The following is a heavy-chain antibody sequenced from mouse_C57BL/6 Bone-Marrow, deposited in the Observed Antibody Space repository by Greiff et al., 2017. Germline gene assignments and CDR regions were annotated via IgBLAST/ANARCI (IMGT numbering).Heavy chain of an antibody. V-gene: IGHV14-3*01. CDR2: IDPANGNT. J-gene: IGHJ4*01. CDR1: GFNIKNTY. CDR3: ARWFYYYGSSFPYAMDY. D-gene: IGHD1-1*01. Sequence: VQLQQSVAELVRPGASVKLSCTASGFNIKNTYMHWVKQRPEQGLEWIGRIDPANGNTKYAPKFQGKATITADTSSNTAYLQLISLTSEDTAIXYCARWFYYYGSSFPYAMDYWGQGTSVTVSS.